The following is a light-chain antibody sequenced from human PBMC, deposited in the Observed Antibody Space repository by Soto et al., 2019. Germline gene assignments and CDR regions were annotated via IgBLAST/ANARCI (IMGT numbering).Light chain of an antibody. J-gene: IGKJ5*01. CDR1: QSVSIH. Sequence: ETVMTQSPGTLSVSLGERATLSCRASQSVSIHLAWYQQKPGQAPRLLIYDTSTRATGIPARFCGSGSGTEFTLTISSLQSEDFAVYYCQQYSNWPPITFGQGTRLEIK. CDR2: DTS. V-gene: IGKV3-15*01. CDR3: QQYSNWPPIT.